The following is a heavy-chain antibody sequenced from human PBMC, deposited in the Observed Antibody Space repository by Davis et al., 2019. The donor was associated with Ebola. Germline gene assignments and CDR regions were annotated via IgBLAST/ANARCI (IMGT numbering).Heavy chain of an antibody. CDR3: AKDKTTVTQYWYFDL. J-gene: IGHJ2*01. CDR1: GYTFTNYY. CDR2: INPNDGRT. Sequence: AASVKVSCKASGYTFTNYYMHWVRQAPGQGLEWMGMINPNDGRTIYAQKFQGRVTVTRDTSTTTVYMDLSSLRAEDTALYYCAKDKTTVTQYWYFDLWGRGTLVTVSS. D-gene: IGHD4-17*01. V-gene: IGHV1-46*01.